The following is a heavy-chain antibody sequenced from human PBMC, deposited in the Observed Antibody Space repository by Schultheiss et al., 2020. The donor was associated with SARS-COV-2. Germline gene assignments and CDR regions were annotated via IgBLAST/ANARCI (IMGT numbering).Heavy chain of an antibody. Sequence: GGSLRLSCEASGFSLSDYYMSWIRQTPGKGLEWLSDISRSGTTTYYADSVKGRFTISRDNTNSVYLQMSSLTADDTAVYYCARHGGRRGYNFWSENLWGQGTLVTVYS. CDR1: GFSLSDYY. J-gene: IGHJ4*02. V-gene: IGHV3-11*01. CDR2: ISRSGTTT. D-gene: IGHD3-3*01. CDR3: ARHGGRRGYNFWSENL.